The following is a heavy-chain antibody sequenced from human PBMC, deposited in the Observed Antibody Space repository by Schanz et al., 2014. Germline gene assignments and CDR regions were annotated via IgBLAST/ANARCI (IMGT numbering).Heavy chain of an antibody. CDR3: TKFETRTGTNY. Sequence: VYLVESGGDLVKPGGSLRLSCAASGFTFSSYTMNWVRQAPGKGLEWVSSISWNSGSIDYADSVKGRFTISRDNAKNTLYLQMNSLRAEDTAVYYCTKFETRTGTNYWGQGTLVTVSS. J-gene: IGHJ4*02. CDR1: GFTFSSYT. CDR2: ISWNSGSI. D-gene: IGHD1-1*01. V-gene: IGHV3-23*04.